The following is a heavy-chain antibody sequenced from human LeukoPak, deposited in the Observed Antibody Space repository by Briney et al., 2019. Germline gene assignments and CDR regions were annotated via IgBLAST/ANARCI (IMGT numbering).Heavy chain of an antibody. V-gene: IGHV4-34*01. D-gene: IGHD3-22*01. J-gene: IGHJ4*02. CDR3: ARVVSNYYDSSGYYRGGPYYFDY. Sequence: SETLSLTCTVSGGSISSYYWSWIRQPPGKGLEWIGEINHSGSTNYNPSLKSRVTISVDTSKNQFSLKLSSVTAADTAVYYCARVVSNYYDSSGYYRGGPYYFDYWGQGTLVTVSS. CDR1: GGSISSYY. CDR2: INHSGST.